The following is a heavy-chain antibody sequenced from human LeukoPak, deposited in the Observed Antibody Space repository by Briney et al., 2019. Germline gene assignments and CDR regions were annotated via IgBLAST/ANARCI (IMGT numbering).Heavy chain of an antibody. D-gene: IGHD3-22*01. Sequence: ASVKVSCKASGYTFTGYYVHWMRQAPGQGLEWMGWIDPNSGDTNYAQKFQGRVSMTRDTSISTACMDLSRLRSDDTAVYYCARPPVYDSVKIEDYWGQGTLVTVSS. J-gene: IGHJ4*02. CDR2: IDPNSGDT. CDR1: GYTFTGYY. CDR3: ARPPVYDSVKIEDY. V-gene: IGHV1-2*02.